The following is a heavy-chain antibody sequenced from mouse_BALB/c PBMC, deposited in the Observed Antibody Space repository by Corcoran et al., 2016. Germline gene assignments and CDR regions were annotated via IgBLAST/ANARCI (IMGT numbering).Heavy chain of an antibody. J-gene: IGHJ2*01. CDR2: INTYTGEP. V-gene: IGHV9-3-1*01. CDR1: GYTFTNYG. D-gene: IGHD1-1*01. Sequence: QIQLVQSGPELKKPGETVKISCKASGYTFTNYGMNWVKQAPGKGLKWMGWINTYTGEPTYADDFKGRFAFSLETSASTAYLQINNLKNADTATYFCARPHYYGSSYCDYWGQGTTLTVSS. CDR3: ARPHYYGSSYCDY.